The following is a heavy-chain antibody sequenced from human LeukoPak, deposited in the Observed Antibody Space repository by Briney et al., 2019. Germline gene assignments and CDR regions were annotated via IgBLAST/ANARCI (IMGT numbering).Heavy chain of an antibody. CDR2: ISSSGSAI. Sequence: PGGSLSLSCAASGFPLISYSINWVRQAPGKGLEWVSYISSSGSAIYYVDSVKGRFTVSRDNAKNSLFLQMNSPRAEDTAVYYCVRVKGSYSDYWGQGALITVSS. CDR3: VRVKGSYSDY. J-gene: IGHJ4*02. CDR1: GFPLISYS. V-gene: IGHV3-48*01. D-gene: IGHD2-15*01.